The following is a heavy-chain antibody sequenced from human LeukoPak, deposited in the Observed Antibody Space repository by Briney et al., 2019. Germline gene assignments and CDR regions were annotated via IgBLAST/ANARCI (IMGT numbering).Heavy chain of an antibody. D-gene: IGHD2-2*01. J-gene: IGHJ4*02. CDR1: GFTFSSYA. CDR2: ISYDGSNK. Sequence: GRSLRLSCAASGFTFSSYAMHWVRQAPGKGLEWVAVISYDGSNKYYADSVKGRFTISRDNSKNTLYLQMNSLRAEDTAVYYCASSSTSGYWGQGTLVTVSS. V-gene: IGHV3-30*01. CDR3: ASSSTSGY.